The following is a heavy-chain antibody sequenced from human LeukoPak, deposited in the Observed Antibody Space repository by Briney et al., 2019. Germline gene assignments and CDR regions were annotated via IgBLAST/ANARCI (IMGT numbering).Heavy chain of an antibody. J-gene: IGHJ6*02. V-gene: IGHV4-39*07. CDR3: ARVIVVVITTIGYYYYYGMDV. CDR2: IYYSGST. CDR1: GGSLSSSSYY. D-gene: IGHD3-22*01. Sequence: PSETLSLTCTVSGGSLSSSSYYWGWIRQPPGKGLEWIGSIYYSGSTYYNPSLKSRVTISVDTSKNQFSLKLSSVTAADTAVYYCARVIVVVITTIGYYYYYGMDVWGQGTTVTVSS.